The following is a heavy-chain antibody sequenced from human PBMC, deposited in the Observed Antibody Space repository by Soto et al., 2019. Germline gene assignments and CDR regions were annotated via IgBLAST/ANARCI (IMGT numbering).Heavy chain of an antibody. V-gene: IGHV3-33*01. D-gene: IGHD3-22*01. CDR1: GLTFSYYG. Sequence: GLTFSYYGIHWVLHAPGKGLDWVAMISFDGSNIQYAESVKGRFTISRDPSKNTLYLQMTSLRDEDAAVYYCGTDFEYFANYKFYYCMRLWGQGTTVTVSS. CDR2: ISFDGSNI. J-gene: IGHJ6*01. CDR3: GTDFEYFANYKFYYCMRL.